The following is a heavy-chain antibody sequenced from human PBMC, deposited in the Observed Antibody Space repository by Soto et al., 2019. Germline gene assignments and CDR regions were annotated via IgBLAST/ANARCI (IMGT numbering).Heavy chain of an antibody. V-gene: IGHV6-1*01. CDR1: GDTVSSNSAA. CDR2: TYYRSKWYN. Sequence: PSQTLSLTCAISGDTVSSNSAAWNWIRQSPSRGLEWLGRTYYRSKWYNDYAVSVKSRITFNPDTSKSQLSLKLNSVTPEDTAVYYCARAHSVQQSWLDPWGQGTLVTVSS. J-gene: IGHJ5*02. D-gene: IGHD3-10*01. CDR3: ARAHSVQQSWLDP.